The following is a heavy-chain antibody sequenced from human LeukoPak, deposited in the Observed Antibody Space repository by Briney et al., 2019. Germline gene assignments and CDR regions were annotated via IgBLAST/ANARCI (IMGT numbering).Heavy chain of an antibody. V-gene: IGHV3-23*01. D-gene: IGHD4-17*01. CDR3: AKVYYGEVRHFDY. Sequence: GGSLRLSCAASGFTFSSYAMSWVRQTPGKGLEWVSAISGSGGSTYYADSVKGRFTISRDNSKNTLYLQMNSLRAEDTAVYYCAKVYYGEVRHFDYWGQGTLVTVSS. CDR2: ISGSGGST. CDR1: GFTFSSYA. J-gene: IGHJ4*02.